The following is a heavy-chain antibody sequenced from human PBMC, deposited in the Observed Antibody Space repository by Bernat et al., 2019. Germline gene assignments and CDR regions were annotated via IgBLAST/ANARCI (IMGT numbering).Heavy chain of an antibody. J-gene: IGHJ6*02. V-gene: IGHV4-39*01. CDR2: IYYSGST. CDR1: GGSISSSSYY. CDR3: ARHSDHYYCYYGMDV. Sequence: QLQLQESGPGLVKPSETLSLTCTVSGGSISSSSYYWGWIRQPPGKGLEWIGRIYYSGSTYYNPSLKSRVTISVDTSKNQFSLKLSSVTAADTAVYYCARHSDHYYCYYGMDVWGQGTTVTVSS.